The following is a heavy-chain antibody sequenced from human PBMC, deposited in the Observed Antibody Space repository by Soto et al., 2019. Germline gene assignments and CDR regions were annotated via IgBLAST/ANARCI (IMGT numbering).Heavy chain of an antibody. V-gene: IGHV3-33*01. CDR1: GFTFSSYG. CDR2: IWYDGSNK. D-gene: IGHD3-22*01. J-gene: IGHJ4*02. Sequence: LRLSCAASGFTFSSYGMHWVRQAPGKGLEWVAVIWYDGSNKYYADSVKGRFTISRDNSKNTLYLQMNSLRAEDTAVYYCARDPTSGYYSRCYFDYWGQGTLVTVSS. CDR3: ARDPTSGYYSRCYFDY.